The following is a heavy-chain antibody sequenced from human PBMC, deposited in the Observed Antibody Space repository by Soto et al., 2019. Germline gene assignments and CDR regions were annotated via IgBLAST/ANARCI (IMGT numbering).Heavy chain of an antibody. Sequence: PGGSLRLSCAASGFTFSSYGMHWVRQAPGKGLEWVAVISYDGSNKYYADSVKGRFTISRDNSKNTLYLQMNSLRAEDTAVYYCAKARVWQISYYYYMDVWDNGITVTVS. J-gene: IGHJ6*03. CDR1: GFTFSSYG. CDR2: ISYDGSNK. CDR3: AKARVWQISYYYYMDV. V-gene: IGHV3-30*18. D-gene: IGHD6-13*01.